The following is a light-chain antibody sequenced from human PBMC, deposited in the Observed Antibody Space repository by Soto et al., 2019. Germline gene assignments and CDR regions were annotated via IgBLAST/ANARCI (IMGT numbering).Light chain of an antibody. CDR3: KQYKSYWK. CDR2: DAS. V-gene: IGKV1-5*01. J-gene: IGKJ1*01. CDR1: QGIRSD. Sequence: DIQITHSPSSLSASVVDSVTITFRASQGIRSDLGWFQQKPGKAPKLLISDASSLETGVPSRFSGSGSGREFTLTINSLQPDDFATYYCKQYKSYWKFGQGTKVDIK.